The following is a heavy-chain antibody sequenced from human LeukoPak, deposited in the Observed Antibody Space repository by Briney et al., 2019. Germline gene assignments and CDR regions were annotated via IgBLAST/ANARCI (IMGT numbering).Heavy chain of an antibody. CDR3: AGTSITIFGVVTPNYYYYYYMDV. CDR2: IIPIFGTA. J-gene: IGHJ6*03. Sequence: ASVKVSCKASGGTFSSYAISWVRQAPGQGLEWMGGIIPIFGTANYAQKFQGRVTITADKSTSTAYMELSSLRSEDTAVYYCAGTSITIFGVVTPNYYYYYYMDVWGKGTTVTVSS. D-gene: IGHD3-3*01. V-gene: IGHV1-69*06. CDR1: GGTFSSYA.